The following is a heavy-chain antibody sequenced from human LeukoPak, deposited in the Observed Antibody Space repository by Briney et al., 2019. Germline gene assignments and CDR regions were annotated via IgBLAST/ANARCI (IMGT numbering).Heavy chain of an antibody. J-gene: IGHJ5*02. CDR3: ARRDYAAWFDP. CDR1: GDSITSGAFY. CDR2: VYYSGST. Sequence: PSETLSLTCNVSGDSITSGAFYWAWIRQSPXXXXEWIGNVYYSGSTQYNPSLRGRVSISMDKTKNQFSLNLNSVSVTDTAIYYCARRDYAAWFDPWGQGTLVTVSS. V-gene: IGHV4-39*01. D-gene: IGHD4/OR15-4a*01.